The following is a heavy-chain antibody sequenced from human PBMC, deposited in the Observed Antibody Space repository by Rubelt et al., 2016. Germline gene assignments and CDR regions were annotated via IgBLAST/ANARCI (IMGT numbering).Heavy chain of an antibody. D-gene: IGHD3-10*01. CDR3: ARIPGSGSSEINWFDP. J-gene: IGHJ5*02. CDR2: IDPSDSYT. V-gene: IGHV5-10-1*03. Sequence: EVQLVQSGAEVKKPGESLRISCKGSGYSFTSYWISWVRQMPGKGLEWMGRIDPSDSYTNYSPSFQGTVTTSADKSISTAYLQWSSLKASDTAMYYCARIPGSGSSEINWFDPWGQGTLVTVSS. CDR1: GYSFTSYW.